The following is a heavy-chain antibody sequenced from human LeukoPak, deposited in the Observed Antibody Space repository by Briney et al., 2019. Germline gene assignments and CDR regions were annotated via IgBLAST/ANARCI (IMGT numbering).Heavy chain of an antibody. CDR3: ARVEMATITGDY. D-gene: IGHD5-24*01. J-gene: IGHJ4*02. CDR2: IYYSGST. V-gene: IGHV4-30-4*01. CDR1: GGSIISGDYY. Sequence: SQTLSLTCTVSGGSIISGDYYWSWIRQPPGQGLEWIGYIYYSGSTYYNPSLKSRVTISVDTSKNQFSLKLSSVTAADTAVYYCARVEMATITGDYWGQGTLVTVSS.